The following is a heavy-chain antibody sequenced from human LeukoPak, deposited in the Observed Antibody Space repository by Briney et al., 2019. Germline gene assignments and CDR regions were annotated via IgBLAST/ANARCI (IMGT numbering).Heavy chain of an antibody. CDR2: IYPGDSDT. V-gene: IGHV5-51*01. Sequence: GESLKISCKGSGYSFTNFWIGWVRQMTGKGLEWMGIIYPGDSDTKYSPSFQGQVTISADKSINTAYLQWSSLKASDSAMYYCARSYFFDYWGQGTLVTVSS. CDR3: ARSYFFDY. CDR1: GYSFTNFW. J-gene: IGHJ4*02.